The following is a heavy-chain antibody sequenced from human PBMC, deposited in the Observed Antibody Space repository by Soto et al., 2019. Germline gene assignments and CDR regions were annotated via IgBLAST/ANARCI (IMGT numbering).Heavy chain of an antibody. CDR2: ISTGGGST. Sequence: EVHLLESGGGLVQPGGSLRLSCAASGFTFSSHVMSWVRQAPGKGLEWVSGISTGGGSTDYADSVKGRFTISRDNSKNTLHLQMKSLRAEDTAVYYCARSREIIASAGSFDYWGQGTLLTVSS. V-gene: IGHV3-23*01. CDR1: GFTFSSHV. D-gene: IGHD6-25*01. CDR3: ARSREIIASAGSFDY. J-gene: IGHJ4*02.